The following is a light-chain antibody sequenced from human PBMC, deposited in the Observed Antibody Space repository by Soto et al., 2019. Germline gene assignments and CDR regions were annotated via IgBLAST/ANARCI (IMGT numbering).Light chain of an antibody. Sequence: DLQMTQSPSFVSASVGDKVTVTCRASQGISNWLAWYQHKPGEAPKLLNYTASTLASGVPSRFSGSGSGTDFTLTISSLQSEDYATCYCQQASALPITFGQGTRLEMK. CDR1: QGISNW. CDR2: TAS. J-gene: IGKJ5*01. CDR3: QQASALPIT. V-gene: IGKV1-12*01.